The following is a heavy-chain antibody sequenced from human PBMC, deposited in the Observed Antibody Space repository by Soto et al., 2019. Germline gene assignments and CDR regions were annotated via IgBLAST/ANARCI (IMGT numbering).Heavy chain of an antibody. V-gene: IGHV3-21*01. CDR2: ISSSSSYI. CDR3: ARDALPAYYYGMDV. J-gene: IGHJ6*02. CDR1: GFTFSSYS. Sequence: LRFSCAASGFTFSSYSMNWVRQAPGKGLEWVSSISSSSSYIYYADSVKGRFTISRDNAKNSLYLQMNSLRAEDTAVYYCARDALPAYYYGMDVWGQGTTVTVSS.